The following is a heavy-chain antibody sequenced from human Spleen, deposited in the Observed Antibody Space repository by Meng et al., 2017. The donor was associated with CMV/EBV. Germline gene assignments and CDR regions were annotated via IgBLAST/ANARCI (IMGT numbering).Heavy chain of an antibody. D-gene: IGHD4-23*01. CDR1: GFTVSTNY. V-gene: IGHV3-66*02. CDR3: VREVRTTVVIWFDP. J-gene: IGHJ5*02. Sequence: AASGFTVSTNYMSWVRQAPGKGLEWVAVIYSGGNTYYADSVKGRFTISRDNSKNTLYLQMNSLRPENTAVYYCVREVRTTVVIWFDPWGQGALVTVSS. CDR2: IYSGGNT.